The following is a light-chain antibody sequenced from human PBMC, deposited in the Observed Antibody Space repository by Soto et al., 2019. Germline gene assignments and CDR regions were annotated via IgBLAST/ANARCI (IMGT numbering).Light chain of an antibody. V-gene: IGLV3-21*02. CDR2: EDT. CDR1: NIGGKS. CDR3: QVWDSSSDHSVV. Sequence: SYELTQPPSVSVAPGQTARITCGGNNIGGKSVHWYQQKPGQAPVLVVHEDTDRPSGIPERFSGSNSGNTPTLTISRVEAEDEADYYCQVWDSSSDHSVVFGGGTKVTVL. J-gene: IGLJ2*01.